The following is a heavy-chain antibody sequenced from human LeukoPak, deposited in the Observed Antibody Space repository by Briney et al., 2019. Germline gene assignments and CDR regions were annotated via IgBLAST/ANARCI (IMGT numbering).Heavy chain of an antibody. CDR3: ARPLSGYSSSLGY. D-gene: IGHD6-6*01. J-gene: IGHJ4*02. Sequence: GGSLRLSCAASGFTFSSYWMHWVRHAPGKGLVWVSRVNSDGGSTTYGDSVKGRFTISRDNAKNTLYLQMNSLRAEDTAVYYCARPLSGYSSSLGYWGQGTLVTVSS. CDR1: GFTFSSYW. CDR2: VNSDGGST. V-gene: IGHV3-74*01.